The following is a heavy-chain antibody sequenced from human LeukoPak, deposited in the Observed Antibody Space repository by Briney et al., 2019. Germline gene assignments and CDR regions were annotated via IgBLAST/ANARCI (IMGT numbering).Heavy chain of an antibody. D-gene: IGHD2-21*02. CDR2: ISGGGDIT. CDR1: GFNFANHA. Sequence: AGGSLRLSCAASGFNFANHAMSWVRQTPGKGREWVSAISGGGDITYYADSVTGRFTISRDNSKDTLFLQMHSLRPGDTAVYYCVREDTPATANYWGQGTLVTISS. CDR3: VREDTPATANY. J-gene: IGHJ4*02. V-gene: IGHV3-23*01.